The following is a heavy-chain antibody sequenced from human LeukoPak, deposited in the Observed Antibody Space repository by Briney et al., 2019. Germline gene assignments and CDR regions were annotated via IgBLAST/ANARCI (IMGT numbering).Heavy chain of an antibody. CDR1: GFTFSSYG. J-gene: IGHJ3*02. V-gene: IGHV3-33*01. CDR2: IWYDGSNK. Sequence: GGSLRLSCAASGFTFSSYGMLWVRQAPGKGLEWVAVIWYDGSNKYYADSVKGRFTISRDNSKNTLYLQMNSLRAEDTAVYYCARDVPAYYYDSSGYTDAFDIWGQGTMVTVSS. D-gene: IGHD3-22*01. CDR3: ARDVPAYYYDSSGYTDAFDI.